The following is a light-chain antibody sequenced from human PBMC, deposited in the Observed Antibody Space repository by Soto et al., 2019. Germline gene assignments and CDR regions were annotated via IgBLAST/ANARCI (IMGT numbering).Light chain of an antibody. CDR1: QSVSSSY. CDR3: QKYGSSPWT. V-gene: IGKV3-20*01. CDR2: VAS. Sequence: EIVLTQSPGTLSLSPGERATLSCRASQSVSSSYIAWYQQKPGQAPRLLIYVASSRATGIPDRFSGSGSGTDFTLTIRRLEPEDFAMYYCQKYGSSPWTFGQGTKVEIK. J-gene: IGKJ1*01.